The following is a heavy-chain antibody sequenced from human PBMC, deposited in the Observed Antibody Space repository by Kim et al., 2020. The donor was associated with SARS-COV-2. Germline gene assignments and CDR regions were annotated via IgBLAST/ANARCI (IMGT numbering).Heavy chain of an antibody. V-gene: IGHV1-69*01. J-gene: IGHJ6*02. D-gene: IGHD3-10*01. CDR3: ARHYGPLYYYYYGMDV. Sequence: KFPGRVTVTADESTSTAYMELSSLRSEDTAVYYCARHYGPLYYYYYGMDVWGQGTTVTVSS.